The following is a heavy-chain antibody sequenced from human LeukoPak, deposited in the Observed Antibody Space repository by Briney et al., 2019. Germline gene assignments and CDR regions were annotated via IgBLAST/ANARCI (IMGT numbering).Heavy chain of an antibody. V-gene: IGHV1-69*13. CDR3: ARASSGYYDDAFDI. CDR2: IIPIFGTA. CDR1: GGTFSSYA. J-gene: IGHJ3*02. Sequence: SVKVSCKASGGTFSSYAISWVRQAPGQGLEWMGGIIPIFGTANYAQKFQGGVTITADESTSTAYMELSSLRSEDTAVYYCARASSGYYDDAFDIWGQGTMVTVSS. D-gene: IGHD3-22*01.